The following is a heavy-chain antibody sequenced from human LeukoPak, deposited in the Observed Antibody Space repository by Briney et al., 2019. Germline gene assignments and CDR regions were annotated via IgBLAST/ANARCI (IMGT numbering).Heavy chain of an antibody. V-gene: IGHV3-20*04. Sequence: GGSLRLSCAASGFTFDDYGMSWVRQAPGKGLEWVSGINWNGGSTSNADSVNGRFTISRDNAKNSLYLQMNSLRAEDTAVYYCARDWRPSSGWYPHDAFDIWGQGTMVTVSS. J-gene: IGHJ3*02. CDR1: GFTFDDYG. D-gene: IGHD6-19*01. CDR2: INWNGGST. CDR3: ARDWRPSSGWYPHDAFDI.